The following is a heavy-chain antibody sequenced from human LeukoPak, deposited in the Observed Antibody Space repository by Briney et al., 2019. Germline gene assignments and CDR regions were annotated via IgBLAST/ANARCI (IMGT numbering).Heavy chain of an antibody. CDR1: GGSISSYY. J-gene: IGHJ6*03. CDR2: IYHSGST. D-gene: IGHD5-18*01. CDR3: ARSVDGYSYGYSDYYYYMDV. V-gene: IGHV4-59*04. Sequence: SETLSLTCTVSGGSISSYYWSWIRQPPGKGLEWIGYIYHSGSTYYNPSLKSRVTMSVDTSKNQFSLKLSSVTAADTAVYYCARSVDGYSYGYSDYYYYMDVWGKGTTVTVSS.